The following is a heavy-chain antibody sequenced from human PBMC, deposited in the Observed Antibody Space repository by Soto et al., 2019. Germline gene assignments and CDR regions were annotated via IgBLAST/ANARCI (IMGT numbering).Heavy chain of an antibody. Sequence: DSVKVSCKASGYTFTGYYMHWVRQAPGQGLEWMGWINPNSGGTNYAQKFQGRVTMTRDTSISTAYMELSRLRSDDTAVYYCASSLAVAAPGDAFDIWGQGTMVTVSS. CDR1: GYTFTGYY. CDR3: ASSLAVAAPGDAFDI. V-gene: IGHV1-2*02. CDR2: INPNSGGT. J-gene: IGHJ3*02. D-gene: IGHD6-19*01.